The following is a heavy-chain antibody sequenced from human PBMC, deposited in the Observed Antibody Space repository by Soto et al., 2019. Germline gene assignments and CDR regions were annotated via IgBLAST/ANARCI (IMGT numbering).Heavy chain of an antibody. CDR3: ARTRDGNKRDGFDN. CDR1: GGSISNYY. J-gene: IGHJ3*02. V-gene: IGHV4-59*01. Sequence: SETLSLTCTVSGGSISNYYWSWIRQPPGKGLEWIGSIYYSGTTNYNPSLKSRVTISVDTSKNQFSLKLSSVTAADTAVYYCARTRDGNKRDGFDNWGQVTTVIVS. CDR2: IYYSGTT.